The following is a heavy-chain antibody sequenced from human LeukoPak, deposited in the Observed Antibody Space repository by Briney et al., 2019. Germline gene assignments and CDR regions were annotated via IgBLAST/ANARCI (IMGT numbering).Heavy chain of an antibody. D-gene: IGHD3-16*01. CDR1: GGSISSGDYY. CDR2: IYYSGST. Sequence: SETLSLTCTVSGGSISSGDYYWSWIRQPPGKGLEWIGYIYYSGSTYYNPSLKSRVTISVDTSKNQFSLKLSSVIAADTAVYYCARDLGPGGMDVWGQGTTVTVSS. V-gene: IGHV4-30-4*01. CDR3: ARDLGPGGMDV. J-gene: IGHJ6*02.